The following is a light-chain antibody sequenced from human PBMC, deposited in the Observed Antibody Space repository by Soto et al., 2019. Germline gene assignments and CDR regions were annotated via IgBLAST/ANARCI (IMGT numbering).Light chain of an antibody. Sequence: DIVMTQSPATPSVSPGERATPSCRASQSFSSNLAWYQQKPGQAPRLLIYGASTRATGIPARFSGSGSGTEFTLTISSLQSEDFAVYYCQQYNNWPRTFGQGTRLEI. V-gene: IGKV3-15*01. CDR2: GAS. J-gene: IGKJ5*01. CDR3: QQYNNWPRT. CDR1: QSFSSN.